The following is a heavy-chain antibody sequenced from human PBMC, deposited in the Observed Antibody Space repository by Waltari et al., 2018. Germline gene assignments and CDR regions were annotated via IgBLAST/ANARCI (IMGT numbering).Heavy chain of an antibody. CDR1: GFTFSSYA. V-gene: IGHV3-30-3*01. J-gene: IGHJ2*01. CDR3: ARAPTRYFDL. Sequence: QVQLVESGGGVVQPGRSLRISCAASGFTFSSYALHWVRQAPGKGLEWVAVISYDGSNKYYADSVKGRFTISRDNSKNTLYLQMNSLRAEDTAVYYCARAPTRYFDLWGRGTLVTVSS. CDR2: ISYDGSNK.